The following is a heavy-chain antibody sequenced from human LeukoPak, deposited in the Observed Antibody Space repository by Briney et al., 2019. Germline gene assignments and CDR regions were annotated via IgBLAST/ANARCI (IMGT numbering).Heavy chain of an antibody. V-gene: IGHV3-21*03. CDR2: IFSSSTYI. D-gene: IGHD2/OR15-2a*01. CDR1: GFAFNSYS. Sequence: GGSLRLSCAASGFAFNSYSMNWVRQAPGKGLEWVSFIFSSSTYIYYTDSVKGRFTISRDNARNSLYLQMDNLRAEDTGVYYCARDFYDGFALDYWGQGTLVTVSS. J-gene: IGHJ4*02. CDR3: ARDFYDGFALDY.